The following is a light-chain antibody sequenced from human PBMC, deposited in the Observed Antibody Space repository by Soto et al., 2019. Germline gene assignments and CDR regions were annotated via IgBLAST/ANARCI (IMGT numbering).Light chain of an antibody. CDR2: GTS. V-gene: IGKV1D-12*01. J-gene: IGKJ4*01. CDR1: QGIRSW. Sequence: DIQVTQSPSSVSASVGDRVTITCRASQGIRSWLAWYQQKPGTAPKILIYGTSTLRSGVPSRFSGSGSGTHFALTISDLQPEDFATYFCQQALSFPLTFGGGTKVDIK. CDR3: QQALSFPLT.